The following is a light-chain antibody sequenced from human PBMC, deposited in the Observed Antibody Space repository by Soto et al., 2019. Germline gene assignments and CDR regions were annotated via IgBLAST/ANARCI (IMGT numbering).Light chain of an antibody. CDR1: QTVSSW. CDR2: KAS. Sequence: DIQMTQSPSTLSGSVGDRVTITCRASQTVSSWLAWYQQKPGKAPKLLIYKASTLKSGVPSRFSGSGSGQEFTLTISSLPPDDFPTYYCQHYNSNSEAFGQGTKVELK. CDR3: QHYNSNSEA. J-gene: IGKJ1*01. V-gene: IGKV1-5*03.